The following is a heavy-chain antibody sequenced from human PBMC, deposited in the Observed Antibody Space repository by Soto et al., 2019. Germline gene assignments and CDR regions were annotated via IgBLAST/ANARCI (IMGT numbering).Heavy chain of an antibody. CDR2: IYTSGST. J-gene: IGHJ4*02. CDR3: ARDNEPWLAFDY. V-gene: IGHV4-4*07. Sequence: SETLSLTCTVSGGSISSYYWSWILQPAGKGLEWIGRIYTSGSTNYNPSLKSRVTMSVDTSKNQFSLKLSSVTAADTAVYYCARDNEPWLAFDYWGQGTLVTVSS. D-gene: IGHD6-19*01. CDR1: GGSISSYY.